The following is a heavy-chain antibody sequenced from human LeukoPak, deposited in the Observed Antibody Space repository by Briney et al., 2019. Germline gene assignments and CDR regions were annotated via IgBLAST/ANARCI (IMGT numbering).Heavy chain of an antibody. V-gene: IGHV4-61*01. CDR1: GGSVSSGSYY. CDR3: ARAEMSSGSFID. J-gene: IGHJ4*02. D-gene: IGHD3-10*01. CDR2: IYYSGST. Sequence: SETLSLTCTVSGGSVSSGSYYWSWIRQPPGKGLEWIGYIYYSGSTNYNPSLKSRATISVDTSKNQFSLKLSSVTAADTAVYYCARAEMSSGSFIDWGQGTLVTVSS.